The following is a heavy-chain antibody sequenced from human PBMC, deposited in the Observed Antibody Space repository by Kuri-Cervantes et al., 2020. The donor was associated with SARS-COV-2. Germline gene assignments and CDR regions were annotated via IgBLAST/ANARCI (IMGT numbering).Heavy chain of an antibody. V-gene: IGHV3-33*08. CDR3: ARDGDTAMVIGH. D-gene: IGHD5-18*01. Sequence: GGSLRLSCAASGFTFSSYGMHWVRQAPGKGLEWVAVIWYDGSNKYYADSVKGRFTISRDNSKNTLYLQMNSLRAEDTAVYYCARDGDTAMVIGHWGQGTLVTVSS. CDR2: IWYDGSNK. J-gene: IGHJ4*02. CDR1: GFTFSSYG.